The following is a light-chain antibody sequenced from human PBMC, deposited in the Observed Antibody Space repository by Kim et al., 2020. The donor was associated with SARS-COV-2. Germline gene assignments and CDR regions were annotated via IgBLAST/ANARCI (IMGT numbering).Light chain of an antibody. Sequence: AFVGDSVTITCRASQSISTYFNWYQQRPGEAPKLLIYSASSLQSGVPSRFSCSGSGTDFSLTISSLQPEDIATYYCQQAYSTPWTFGQGTKVDIK. J-gene: IGKJ1*01. CDR2: SAS. CDR3: QQAYSTPWT. V-gene: IGKV1-39*01. CDR1: QSISTY.